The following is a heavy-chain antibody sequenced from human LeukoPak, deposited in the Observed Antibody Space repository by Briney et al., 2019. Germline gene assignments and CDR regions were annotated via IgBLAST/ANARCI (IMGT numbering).Heavy chain of an antibody. CDR2: ISRSGSTI. D-gene: IGHD3-10*01. V-gene: IGHV3-48*03. CDR1: GFTFSSYE. CDR3: ARVQLPWFGELLIINAFDI. Sequence: GGSLRLSCAASGFTFSSYEMNWARQAPGKGLEWVSYISRSGSTIYYADSVKGRFTISRDNAKNSLDLQMNSLRAEDTAVYYCARVQLPWFGELLIINAFDIWGQGTMVTVSS. J-gene: IGHJ3*02.